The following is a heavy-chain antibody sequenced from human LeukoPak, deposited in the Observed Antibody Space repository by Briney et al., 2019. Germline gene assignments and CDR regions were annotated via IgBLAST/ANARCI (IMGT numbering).Heavy chain of an antibody. Sequence: SETLSLTCAVYGGSFSGYYWSWIRQPPGKGLEWIGEINHSGSTNYNPSLKSRVTISVDTSKNQFSLKLSSVTAADTAVYYCARVRGVPRLYSYGMDVWGQGTTVTVSS. V-gene: IGHV4-34*01. CDR3: ARVRGVPRLYSYGMDV. D-gene: IGHD3-10*01. CDR1: GGSFSGYY. CDR2: INHSGST. J-gene: IGHJ6*02.